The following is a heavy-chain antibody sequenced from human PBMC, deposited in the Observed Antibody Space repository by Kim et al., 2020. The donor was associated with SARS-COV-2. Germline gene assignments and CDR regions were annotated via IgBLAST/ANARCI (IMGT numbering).Heavy chain of an antibody. D-gene: IGHD1-26*01. CDR3: AKRGSGSKNTTDY. Sequence: GGSLRLSCAASGFTFSSYAMSWVRQAPGKGLEWVSAISGSGGRTYYADPVKGRFTISRDNSKNKLYLQMNSLRAEDTAVYYCAKRGSGSKNTTDYCGQGTLVTLSS. CDR1: GFTFSSYA. V-gene: IGHV3-23*01. CDR2: ISGSGGRT. J-gene: IGHJ4*02.